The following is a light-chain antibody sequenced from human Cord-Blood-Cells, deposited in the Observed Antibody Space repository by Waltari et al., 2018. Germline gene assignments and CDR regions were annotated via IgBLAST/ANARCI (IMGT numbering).Light chain of an antibody. Sequence: DIVMTQPPDSLAVSLGERATINCKSSQSVLYSSNNKNYLAWYQQKPGQPPKLLIYWASTRESGVPDRFSGSGSGTDFTLTISSLEAEDVAVYYCQRYYSTPFTFGPGTKVDIK. CDR3: QRYYSTPFT. J-gene: IGKJ3*01. CDR2: WAS. V-gene: IGKV4-1*01. CDR1: QSVLYSSNNKNY.